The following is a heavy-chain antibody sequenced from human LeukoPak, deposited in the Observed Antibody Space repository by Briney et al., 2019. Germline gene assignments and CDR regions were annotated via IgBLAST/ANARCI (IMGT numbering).Heavy chain of an antibody. Sequence: ASVKVSCKASGYTFTGYYMHWVRQAPGQGLEWMGWINPNSGGTNYAQKFQGRVTMTRDTSISTAYMELSRLRSDDTAVYYCARDRVVVVPAAIGLYYYYGMDVWGQRTTVTLSS. CDR3: ARDRVVVVPAAIGLYYYYGMDV. D-gene: IGHD2-2*01. CDR1: GYTFTGYY. V-gene: IGHV1-2*02. J-gene: IGHJ6*02. CDR2: INPNSGGT.